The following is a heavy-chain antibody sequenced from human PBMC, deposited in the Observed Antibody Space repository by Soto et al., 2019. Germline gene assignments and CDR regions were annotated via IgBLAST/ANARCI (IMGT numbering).Heavy chain of an antibody. CDR3: ARESRGDSSSWTRGYFDY. J-gene: IGHJ4*02. CDR1: SGSISSSNW. Sequence: QVQLQESGPGLVKPSGTLSLTCAVSSGSISSSNWWSWVRQPPGKGLEWIGEIYHSGSTNYNPSLKSRVTISVDKSKNQFSLKLSSVTAADTAVYYCARESRGDSSSWTRGYFDYWGQGTLVTVSS. CDR2: IYHSGST. D-gene: IGHD6-13*01. V-gene: IGHV4-4*02.